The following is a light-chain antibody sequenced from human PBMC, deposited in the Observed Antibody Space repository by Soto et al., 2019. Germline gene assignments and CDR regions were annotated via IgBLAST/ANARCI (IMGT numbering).Light chain of an antibody. CDR1: SSNIGAGYD. CDR3: QSYDSSLSGSK. CDR2: GNS. V-gene: IGLV1-40*01. J-gene: IGLJ2*01. Sequence: QSVLTQPPSVSGAPGQRVTISCTGSSSNIGAGYDVHWYQQLPGTAPKLLIYGNSNRPSGVPDRFPGSKSGTSASLAITGLQAEDEADYYCQSYDSSLSGSKFGGGTKLTVL.